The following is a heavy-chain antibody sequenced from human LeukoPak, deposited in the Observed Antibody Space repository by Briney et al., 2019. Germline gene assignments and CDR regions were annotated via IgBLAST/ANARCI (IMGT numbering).Heavy chain of an antibody. CDR1: GGSISSSSYY. CDR3: ARDYYGSSGYYYYFDY. J-gene: IGHJ4*02. D-gene: IGHD3-22*01. CDR2: IYTSGST. V-gene: IGHV4-61*02. Sequence: SETLSLTCTVSGGSISSSSYYWSWIRQPAGKGLEWIGRIYTSGSTNYNPSLKSRVTISVDTSKNQFSLKLSSVTAADTAVYYCARDYYGSSGYYYYFDYWGQGTLVTVSS.